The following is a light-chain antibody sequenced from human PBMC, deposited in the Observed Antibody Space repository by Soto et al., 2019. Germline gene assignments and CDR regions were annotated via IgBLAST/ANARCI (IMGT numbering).Light chain of an antibody. J-gene: IGKJ1*01. CDR1: HSVNSNY. Sequence: EVVLTLSAGALSLSTGERATLSCRASHSVNSNYLAWYQQKPGQAPRLLIYDASNRATGIAPRFRGSGSGTDFTLTISRLEPEDFAVYYCQQYGSSPRTFGQGTRWIS. V-gene: IGKV3-20*01. CDR3: QQYGSSPRT. CDR2: DAS.